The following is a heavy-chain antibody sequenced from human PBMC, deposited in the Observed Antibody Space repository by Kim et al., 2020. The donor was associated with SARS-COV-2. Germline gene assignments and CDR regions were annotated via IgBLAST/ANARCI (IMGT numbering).Heavy chain of an antibody. V-gene: IGHV4-34*01. CDR3: ARNRLLWFGELSWYYGMDV. Sequence: RVTISVDASKNQFSLKLSSVTAADTAVYYCARNRLLWFGELSWYYGMDVWGQGTTVTVSS. D-gene: IGHD3-10*01. J-gene: IGHJ6*02.